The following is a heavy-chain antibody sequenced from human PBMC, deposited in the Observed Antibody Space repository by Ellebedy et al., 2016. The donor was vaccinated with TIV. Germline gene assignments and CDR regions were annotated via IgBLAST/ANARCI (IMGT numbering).Heavy chain of an antibody. CDR2: IYSSGGT. Sequence: GESLKISCAVSGLSVSTNYMSWVRQAPGRGLEWVSVIYSSGGTRYADSVKGRFTISRDNSKNTMYLQMNSLRAEDTAVYYCATHDYGQDWGQGTLVTVSS. V-gene: IGHV3-53*01. CDR1: GLSVSTNY. D-gene: IGHD4-17*01. J-gene: IGHJ4*02. CDR3: ATHDYGQD.